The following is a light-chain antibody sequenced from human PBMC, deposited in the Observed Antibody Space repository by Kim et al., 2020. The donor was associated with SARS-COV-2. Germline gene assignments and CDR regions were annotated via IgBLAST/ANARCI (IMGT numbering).Light chain of an antibody. V-gene: IGKV3-11*01. CDR2: DAS. Sequence: SPGEGATPSCRASQSVSGSNLAWYQQKPGQAPRLLIYDASKRATDIPARFSGSGSGTDFTLTISSLEPEDFAVYYCQQRSNWPPYTFGQGTKLEI. CDR1: QSVSGSN. J-gene: IGKJ2*01. CDR3: QQRSNWPPYT.